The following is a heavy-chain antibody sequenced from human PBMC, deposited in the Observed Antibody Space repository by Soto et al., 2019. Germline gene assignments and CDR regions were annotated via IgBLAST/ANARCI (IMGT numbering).Heavy chain of an antibody. CDR2: IKFDGSRT. CDR3: ARDEGNAMVRGSDK. V-gene: IGHV3-74*01. J-gene: IGHJ4*02. Sequence: PGGSLRLSCAASGFTFSNYWMHWVRQSPTKGLVWVSSIKFDGSRTFYAASVKGRFTISRDNAKNTVYLQMSSLSAEDTAVYYCARDEGNAMVRGSDKWGKGTLVTVSS. CDR1: GFTFSNYW. D-gene: IGHD3-10*01.